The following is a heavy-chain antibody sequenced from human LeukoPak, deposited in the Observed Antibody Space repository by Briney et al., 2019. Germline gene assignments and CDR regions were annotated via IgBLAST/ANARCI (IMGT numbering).Heavy chain of an antibody. Sequence: SVKVSCKASGGTFSGYAISWVRQAPGQGLEWMGGIIPIFGTANYAQKFQGRVTITTDESTSTAYMELSSLRSEDTAVYYCARDRPPYYYDSSGYFGDAFDIWGQGTMVTVSS. CDR3: ARDRPPYYYDSSGYFGDAFDI. J-gene: IGHJ3*02. V-gene: IGHV1-69*05. CDR1: GGTFSGYA. D-gene: IGHD3-22*01. CDR2: IIPIFGTA.